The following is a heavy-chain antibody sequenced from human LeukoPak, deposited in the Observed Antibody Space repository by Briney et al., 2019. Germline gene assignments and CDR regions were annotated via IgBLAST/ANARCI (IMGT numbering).Heavy chain of an antibody. Sequence: TSETLSLTCTVSGGSISSSSYYWGWIRQPPGKGLEWIGSIYYSGSTYYNPSLKSRVTISVDTSKNQFSLKLSSVTAADTAVYYCADRTTITDAFDIWGQGTMVTVSS. V-gene: IGHV4-39*01. J-gene: IGHJ3*02. CDR2: IYYSGST. CDR3: ADRTTITDAFDI. CDR1: GGSISSSSYY. D-gene: IGHD1-7*01.